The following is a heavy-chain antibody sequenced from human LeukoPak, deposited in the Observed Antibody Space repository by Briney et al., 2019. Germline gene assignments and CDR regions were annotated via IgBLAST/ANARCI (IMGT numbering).Heavy chain of an antibody. D-gene: IGHD5-18*01. CDR3: ARGSGYSYVDY. CDR2: IGTAGDI. Sequence: GGSLTLSCAASGFTFSSYDMHWVRQATRKGLEWVSGIGTAGDIYYSGSVKGRFNISRENAKNSLYRQMHSLRAGDTAVYYCARGSGYSYVDYWGQGTLVTVSS. CDR1: GFTFSSYD. V-gene: IGHV3-13*01. J-gene: IGHJ4*02.